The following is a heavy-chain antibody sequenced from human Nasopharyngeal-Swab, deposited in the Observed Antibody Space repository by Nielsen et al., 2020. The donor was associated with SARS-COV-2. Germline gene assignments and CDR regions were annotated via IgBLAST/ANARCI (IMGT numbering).Heavy chain of an antibody. V-gene: IGHV1-3*01. D-gene: IGHD2-2*02. CDR1: GYTFTSYA. CDR3: ARAIVVVPAAIEYYFDY. CDR2: INAGNGNT. Sequence: ASVKVSCKASGYTFTSYAMHWVRQAPGQRLESMGWINAGNGNTKYSQKFQGRVTITRDTSASTAYMELSSLRSEDTAVYYCARAIVVVPAAIEYYFDYWGQGTLVTVSS. J-gene: IGHJ4*02.